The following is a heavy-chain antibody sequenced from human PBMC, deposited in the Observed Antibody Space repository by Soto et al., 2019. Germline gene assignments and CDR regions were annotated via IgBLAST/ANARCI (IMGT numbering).Heavy chain of an antibody. Sequence: EVQLVESGGGLVQPGRSLRLSCAASGFTFDDYAMHWVRQAPGKGLEWVSGISWNSGSIGYADSVKGRFTISRDNAKNSLYLQMNSLRAEDTALYYCAKDLAVAGPAFDYWGQGTLVTVSS. CDR3: AKDLAVAGPAFDY. CDR1: GFTFDDYA. J-gene: IGHJ4*02. CDR2: ISWNSGSI. V-gene: IGHV3-9*01. D-gene: IGHD6-19*01.